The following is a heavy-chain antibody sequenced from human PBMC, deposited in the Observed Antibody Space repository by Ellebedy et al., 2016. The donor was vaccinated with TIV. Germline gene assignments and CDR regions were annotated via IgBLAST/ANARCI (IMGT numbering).Heavy chain of an antibody. CDR2: IRQDGSDK. D-gene: IGHD4-17*01. V-gene: IGHV3-7*01. CDR1: GFSFSSYW. CDR3: ATDGSYGDYRSPTHAFEI. Sequence: GGSLRLSCAASGFSFSSYWMSWVRQAPGKGLEWVANIRQDGSDKYYVDSVKGRFTISRDNAKNSLYLQMNSLRAEETAVYYCATDGSYGDYRSPTHAFEIWGQGTMVTVSS. J-gene: IGHJ3*02.